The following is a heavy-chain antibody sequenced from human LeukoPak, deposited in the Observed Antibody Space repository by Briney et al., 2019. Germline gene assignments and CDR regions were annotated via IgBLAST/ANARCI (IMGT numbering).Heavy chain of an antibody. CDR1: GFTVSSNY. Sequence: GGSLRLSCAASGFTVSSNYMSWVRQAPGKGLEWVSVISANGGDTFYADSVKGRFTISRDNYKNTLYLQMNSLRVEDTAVYYCAKGRTLVGGSTRSYDYWGQGTLVTVSS. J-gene: IGHJ4*02. V-gene: IGHV3-53*01. D-gene: IGHD1-26*01. CDR3: AKGRTLVGGSTRSYDY. CDR2: ISANGGDT.